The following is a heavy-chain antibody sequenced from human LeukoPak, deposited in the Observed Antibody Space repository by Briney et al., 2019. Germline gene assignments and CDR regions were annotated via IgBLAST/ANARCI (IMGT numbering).Heavy chain of an antibody. V-gene: IGHV5-51*01. CDR1: GYSFTSYW. Sequence: GESLKISCKGSGYSFTSYWIGWVRQMPGKGLEWRGIIYPGDSDTRYSPSFQGPVTISADKSISTAYLQWSSLKASDTAMYYCARQTGSSGYYDDCWGPGTLVTVSS. J-gene: IGHJ4*02. CDR2: IYPGDSDT. CDR3: ARQTGSSGYYDDC. D-gene: IGHD3-22*01.